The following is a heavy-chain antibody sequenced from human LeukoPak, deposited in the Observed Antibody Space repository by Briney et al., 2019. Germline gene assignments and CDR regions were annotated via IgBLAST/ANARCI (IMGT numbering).Heavy chain of an antibody. V-gene: IGHV4-39*01. CDR2: IYYSGRT. Sequence: SETLSLTCSVSGDSVSRSDSYWDWIRQPPGKGLEWIGTIYYSGRTYYSPSLKSRVTMSVDPSNNQFSLNLRSVTAADTAVCYCARRRYYDGSGYLEWGQGTLLSVSS. CDR3: ARRRYYDGSGYLE. D-gene: IGHD3-22*01. J-gene: IGHJ1*01. CDR1: GDSVSRSDSY.